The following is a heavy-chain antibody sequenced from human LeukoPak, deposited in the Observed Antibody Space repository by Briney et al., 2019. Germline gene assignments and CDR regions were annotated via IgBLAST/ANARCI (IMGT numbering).Heavy chain of an antibody. J-gene: IGHJ4*02. Sequence: SETLSLTCAVSDYSVSSGFFWGWIRQPPGKGLEWIATIYHNGIVHHNPSLKSRVTISVDTSKDQFSLKMSSVTAADTAVYYCTRGVALSDHGIIDSWGQGTLATVSS. CDR2: IYHNGIV. D-gene: IGHD1-1*01. CDR1: DYSVSSGFF. V-gene: IGHV4-38-2*01. CDR3: TRGVALSDHGIIDS.